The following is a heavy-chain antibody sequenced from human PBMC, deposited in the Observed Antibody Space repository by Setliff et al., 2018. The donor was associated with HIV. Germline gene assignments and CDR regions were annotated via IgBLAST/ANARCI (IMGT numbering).Heavy chain of an antibody. Sequence: ASVKVSCKASGYTFSSYAIHWVRQAPGQRLEWMGWINVGKGNTKYSQDLQGRVTITRDTSASTAYMELNSLRSEDMAVYYCSIDVIGGRLRPMPDYCGPGTLVTVSS. CDR3: SIDVIGGRLRPMPDY. D-gene: IGHD6-25*01. CDR1: GYTFSSYA. J-gene: IGHJ4*02. CDR2: INVGKGNT. V-gene: IGHV1-3*03.